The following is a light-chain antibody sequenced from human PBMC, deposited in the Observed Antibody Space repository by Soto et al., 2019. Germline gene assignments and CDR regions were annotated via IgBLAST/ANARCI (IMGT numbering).Light chain of an antibody. CDR1: QSLLHSNGYNY. CDR2: LGS. J-gene: IGKJ5*01. CDR3: MQALQTSIT. Sequence: DIVMTQSPLSLPVTPGEPASISCRSSQSLLHSNGYNYLDWYLQKPGQSPQLLIYLGSNRASGVPDRFIGSGSGTYFTLKISRVEAEDVGVYYCMQALQTSITFGQGTRLEIK. V-gene: IGKV2-28*01.